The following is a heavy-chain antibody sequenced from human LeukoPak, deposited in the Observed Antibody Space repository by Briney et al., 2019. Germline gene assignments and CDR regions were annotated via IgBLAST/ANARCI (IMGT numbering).Heavy chain of an antibody. CDR3: AREDPQTTVPEGMDV. J-gene: IGHJ6*02. D-gene: IGHD4-17*01. CDR1: GGSISTYY. Sequence: SETLSLTCSVSGGSISTYYWSWIRQPPGKGLEWIGYIYYTGTTNYNPSLRSRVTMSVDTSRNQFSLRLSSMTAADTAVYYCAREDPQTTVPEGMDVWGHGTTVIVSS. CDR2: IYYTGTT. V-gene: IGHV4-59*01.